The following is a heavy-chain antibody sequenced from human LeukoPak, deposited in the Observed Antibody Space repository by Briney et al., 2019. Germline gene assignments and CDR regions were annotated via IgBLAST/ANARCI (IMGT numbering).Heavy chain of an antibody. V-gene: IGHV3-30*18. D-gene: IGHD3-10*01. CDR3: AKDSGSGSYYIPFFDY. J-gene: IGHJ4*02. CDR2: ISYDGSNK. Sequence: PGGSLRLSCAASGFTFSSYGMHWVRQAPGKGLEWVAVISYDGSNKYYADSVKGRFTISRDNSKNTLYLQMNSLRAEDTAVYYCAKDSGSGSYYIPFFDYWGQGTLVTASS. CDR1: GFTFSSYG.